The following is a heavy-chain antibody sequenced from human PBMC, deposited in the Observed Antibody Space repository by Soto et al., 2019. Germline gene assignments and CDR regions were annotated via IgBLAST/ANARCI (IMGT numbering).Heavy chain of an antibody. CDR3: AREDIAGNSVDF. J-gene: IGHJ4*02. Sequence: PGESLKISCKASGYSFTTYWIGWVRQMPGKGLEWMGIIYPGDSDTRYSPSFQGQVTISADKSISTAHLQWSSLKASDSAMFYCAREDIAGNSVDFWGQGTLVTV. CDR1: GYSFTTYW. V-gene: IGHV5-51*01. D-gene: IGHD6-13*01. CDR2: IYPGDSDT.